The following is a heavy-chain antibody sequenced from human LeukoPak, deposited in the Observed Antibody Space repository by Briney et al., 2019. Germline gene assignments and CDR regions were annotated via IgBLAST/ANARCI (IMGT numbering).Heavy chain of an antibody. J-gene: IGHJ4*02. CDR2: IYSAGST. D-gene: IGHD5-12*01. CDR1: GFTVSSNY. V-gene: IGHV3-53*01. Sequence: GGSLRLSCAASGFTVSSNYMSWVRQAPGKGLEWFSVIYSAGSTYYADSVKGRFTISRDNSKNTLYLQMNSLRAEDTAVYYCASVGYSGYDRAFDYRGQGTLVTVSS. CDR3: ASVGYSGYDRAFDY.